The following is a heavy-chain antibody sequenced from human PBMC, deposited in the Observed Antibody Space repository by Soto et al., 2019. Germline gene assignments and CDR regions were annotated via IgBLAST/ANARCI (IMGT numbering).Heavy chain of an antibody. CDR1: GGSISSDDYY. CDR2: IHYGGST. CDR3: ARAGSEYYYGMEV. D-gene: IGHD6-6*01. V-gene: IGHV4-30-4*01. Sequence: SETLSLTCSVSGGSISSDDYYWSWIRQSPGKGLEWIGYIHYGGSTSYNPSLKSRLTISVDTSKNQFSLNLSSVTAADTAVYYCARAGSEYYYGMEVWGQGTTVTVSS. J-gene: IGHJ6*02.